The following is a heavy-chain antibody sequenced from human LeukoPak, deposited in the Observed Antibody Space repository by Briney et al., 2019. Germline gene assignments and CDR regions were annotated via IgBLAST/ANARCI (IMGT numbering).Heavy chain of an antibody. Sequence: ASVKVSCKASGYTFTGYYMHWVRQAPGQGLEWMGWINPNSGGTNYAQKFQGRVTMTRDTSISTAYMELSRPRSDYTAVYYCAREDSVTESFWGQGTLVTVSS. J-gene: IGHJ4*02. CDR3: AREDSVTESF. CDR2: INPNSGGT. V-gene: IGHV1-2*02. D-gene: IGHD4-17*01. CDR1: GYTFTGYY.